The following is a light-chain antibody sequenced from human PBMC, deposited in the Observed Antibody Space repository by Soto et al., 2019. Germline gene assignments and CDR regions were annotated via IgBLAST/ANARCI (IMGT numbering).Light chain of an antibody. J-gene: IGLJ1*01. Sequence: QSALTQPASVSGSPGQSITLSCTGTSSDVGCYNYVSWYQQHPGKAPKLMIYEVSNRPSGVSNRFSGSKSGNTASLTISGLQAEDEADYYCSSYTSSSIDYVFGTGTKLTVL. CDR3: SSYTSSSIDYV. CDR1: SSDVGCYNY. V-gene: IGLV2-14*01. CDR2: EVS.